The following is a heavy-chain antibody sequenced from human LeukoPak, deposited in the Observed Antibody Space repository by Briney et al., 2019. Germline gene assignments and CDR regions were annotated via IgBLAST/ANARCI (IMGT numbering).Heavy chain of an antibody. V-gene: IGHV1-69*02. CDR2: IIPILGIA. CDR1: GGTFSSYT. D-gene: IGHD6-19*01. CDR3: AEGIAVALAFDI. Sequence: SVKVSCKASGGTFSSYTISWVRQAPGQGLEWMGRIIPILGIANYAQKFQGRVTSTADKSTSTAYMELSSLRSEDTAVYYCAEGIAVALAFDIWGQGTMVTVSS. J-gene: IGHJ3*02.